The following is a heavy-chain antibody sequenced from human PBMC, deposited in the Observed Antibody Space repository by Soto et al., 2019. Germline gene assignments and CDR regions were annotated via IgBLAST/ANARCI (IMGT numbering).Heavy chain of an antibody. CDR3: ARDAREWHDNGMDV. J-gene: IGHJ6*02. CDR1: GVTFSSYA. D-gene: IGHD3-3*01. V-gene: IGHV1-69*06. Sequence: GASVKVSCKASGVTFSSYAISWVRQAPVQGLEWMGGIIPIFGTANYAQKFQGRVTITADKYTGTAYMELRSLRSDDTAVYYCARDAREWHDNGMDVWGQGTTVTVSS. CDR2: IIPIFGTA.